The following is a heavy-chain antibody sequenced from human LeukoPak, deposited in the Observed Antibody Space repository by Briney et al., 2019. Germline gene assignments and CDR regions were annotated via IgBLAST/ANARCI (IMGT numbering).Heavy chain of an antibody. CDR3: ARGDIAARLIDY. CDR1: GGSFSGYY. Sequence: SETLSLTCAVYGGSFSGYYWSWIRQPPGKGLEWIGEINHSGSTNYNPSLKSRVTISVDTSKNQFSLKLSSVTAADTAVYYCARGDIAARLIDYWGQGTLVTVSS. CDR2: INHSGST. J-gene: IGHJ4*02. V-gene: IGHV4-34*01. D-gene: IGHD6-6*01.